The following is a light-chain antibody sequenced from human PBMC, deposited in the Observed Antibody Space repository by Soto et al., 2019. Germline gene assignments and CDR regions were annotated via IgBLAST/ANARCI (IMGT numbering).Light chain of an antibody. V-gene: IGKV3-20*01. CDR3: PHYESSPPSYT. Sequence: EIVLTQSPGTLSLSPGERATLSCRASQSLTSSYLAWYQQKPGQAPRLLIYGASSRATGIPDRFSGSGAGTDFTLTISRLEPEDFAVYYCPHYESSPPSYTFGQGTKLEIK. CDR2: GAS. J-gene: IGKJ2*01. CDR1: QSLTSSY.